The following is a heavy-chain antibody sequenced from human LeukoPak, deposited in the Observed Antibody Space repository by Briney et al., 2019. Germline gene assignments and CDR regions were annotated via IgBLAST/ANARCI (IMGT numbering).Heavy chain of an antibody. CDR1: GFTFSSYA. J-gene: IGHJ6*03. CDR3: AKFVNYGNYYYYYYMDV. D-gene: IGHD3-10*01. V-gene: IGHV3-23*01. Sequence: GGSLRLSCAASGFTFSSYAMSWVRQAPGKGLEWVSTFIESGGSTYYADSVKGRFAISRDNSKNTLYLQMNSLRAEDTAVYYCAKFVNYGNYYYYYYMDVWGKGTTVTVSS. CDR2: FIESGGST.